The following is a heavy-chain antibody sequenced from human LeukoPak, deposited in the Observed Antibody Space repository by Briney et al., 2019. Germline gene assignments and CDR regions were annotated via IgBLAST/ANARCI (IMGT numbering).Heavy chain of an antibody. Sequence: GGSLRLSCAASGFTLSVFSIHWVRRAPGKGLEWVAVTSSDGITEYYADSVKGRFAVSRDNSKNTLYLQMNSLRAEDTAVYYCARGVIVGATRKGGLDYWGQGTLVTVSS. CDR2: TSSDGITE. CDR1: GFTLSVFS. CDR3: ARGVIVGATRKGGLDY. J-gene: IGHJ4*02. V-gene: IGHV3-30*09. D-gene: IGHD1-26*01.